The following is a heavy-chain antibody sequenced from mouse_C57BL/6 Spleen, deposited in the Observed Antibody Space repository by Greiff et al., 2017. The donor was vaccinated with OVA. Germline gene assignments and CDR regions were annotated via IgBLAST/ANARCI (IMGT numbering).Heavy chain of an antibody. D-gene: IGHD1-1*01. Sequence: QVQLQQPGAELVKPGASVKMSCKDSGYTFTSYWITWVKQRPGQGLEWIGDIYPGSGSTNYNEKFKSKATLTVDTSSSTAYMQLSSLTSEDSAVYYCARITTVVATDFDVWGTGTTVTVSS. J-gene: IGHJ1*03. CDR2: IYPGSGST. CDR1: GYTFTSYW. V-gene: IGHV1-55*01. CDR3: ARITTVVATDFDV.